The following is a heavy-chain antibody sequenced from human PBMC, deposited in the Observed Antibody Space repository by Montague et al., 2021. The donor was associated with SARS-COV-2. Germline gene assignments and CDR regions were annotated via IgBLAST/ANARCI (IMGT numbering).Heavy chain of an antibody. D-gene: IGHD2-15*01. Sequence: SLRLSCAASGFTFSSYAMHWVRQAPGKGLEWVAVISYDGSNKYYADSVKGRFTISRDNSKNTLYLQMNSLRAEDTAVYYCARDLVVVAATPIDYWGQGTLVTASS. CDR1: GFTFSSYA. J-gene: IGHJ4*02. V-gene: IGHV3-30-3*01. CDR2: ISYDGSNK. CDR3: ARDLVVVAATPIDY.